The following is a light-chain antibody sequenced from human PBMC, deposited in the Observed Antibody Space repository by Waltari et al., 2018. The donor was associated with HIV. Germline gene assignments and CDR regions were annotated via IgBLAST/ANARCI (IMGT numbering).Light chain of an antibody. CDR3: AAWDDSLNGFWV. Sequence: QSVLTQPPSASGTPGQRVTISCSGSSSNIGSNTVNWYQQLPGTAPKPLIYRNNQRPSGVPDRFSGSKSGTSASLAISGLQSEDEADYYCAAWDDSLNGFWVFGGGTKLTVL. J-gene: IGLJ3*02. CDR2: RNN. CDR1: SSNIGSNT. V-gene: IGLV1-44*01.